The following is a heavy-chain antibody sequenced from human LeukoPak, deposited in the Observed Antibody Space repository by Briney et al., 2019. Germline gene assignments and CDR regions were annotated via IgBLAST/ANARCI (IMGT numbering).Heavy chain of an antibody. D-gene: IGHD3-3*01. CDR1: GFTFSSYA. CDR2: ISGSGGST. J-gene: IGHJ4*02. V-gene: IGHV3-23*01. Sequence: GGSLRLSCAASGFTFSSYAMSWVRQAPGKGLEWVSAISGSGGSTYYADSVKGRFTISRDNSKNTLYLQMNSLRAEDTAVYYCAKDDGDFWSGSKNNRPIDYSGQGTLVTVSS. CDR3: AKDDGDFWSGSKNNRPIDY.